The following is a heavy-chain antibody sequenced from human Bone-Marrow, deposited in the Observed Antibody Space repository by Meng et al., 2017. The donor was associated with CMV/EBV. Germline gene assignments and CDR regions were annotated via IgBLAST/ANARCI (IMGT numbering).Heavy chain of an antibody. D-gene: IGHD3-10*01. CDR2: INHSGST. Sequence: GSLRLSCTVSGGSVSSGSYYWSWIRQPPGKGLEWIGEINHSGSTNYNPSLKSQVTISVDTSKNQFSLKLSSVTAPDTGVYYCARRITMVRGVDRFDYWGQGTRVTGSS. CDR3: ARRITMVRGVDRFDY. V-gene: IGHV4-39*07. CDR1: GGSVSSGSYY. J-gene: IGHJ4*02.